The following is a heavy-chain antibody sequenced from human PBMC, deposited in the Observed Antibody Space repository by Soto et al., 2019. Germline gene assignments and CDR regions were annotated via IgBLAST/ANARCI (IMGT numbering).Heavy chain of an antibody. D-gene: IGHD6-19*01. CDR3: VRRGSDTGWYFDQ. J-gene: IGHJ4*02. V-gene: IGHV3-23*02. Sequence: EVQLLESGGGLVQPGGSLRLSCAASGFTFYRYDMFWVRQTPRRGLEWVSFISGSGGRIEYGDFVRGRFTASRDNAEDTLSLQMNTLASDDTGVYYCVRRGSDTGWYFDQWGQGTLVVVSS. CDR2: ISGSGGRI. CDR1: GFTFYRYD.